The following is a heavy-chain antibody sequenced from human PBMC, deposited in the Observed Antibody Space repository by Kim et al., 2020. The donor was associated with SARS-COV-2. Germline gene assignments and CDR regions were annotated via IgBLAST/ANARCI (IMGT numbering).Heavy chain of an antibody. D-gene: IGHD2-21*02. V-gene: IGHV3-15*01. CDR3: TTALLPYCGGDCPPDF. CDR2: IKSKTDGGTT. Sequence: GGSLRLSCAASGFTFSNAWMSWVRQAPGKGLEWVGRIKSKTDGGTTDYAAPVKGRFTISRDNSKNTLYLQMNSLKTEDTAVYYCTTALLPYCGGDCPPDFWGQGTLVTVSA. J-gene: IGHJ4*02. CDR1: GFTFSNAW.